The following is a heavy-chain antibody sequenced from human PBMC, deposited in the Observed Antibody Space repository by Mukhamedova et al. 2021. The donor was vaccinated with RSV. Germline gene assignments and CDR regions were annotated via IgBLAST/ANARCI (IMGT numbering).Heavy chain of an antibody. CDR3: ARATYYYDSSCYYYHFDY. V-gene: IGHV3-21*01. CDR2: ISSSSSYI. D-gene: IGHD3-22*01. Sequence: VRQAPGKGLEWVSSISSSSSYIYYADSVKGRFTISRDNAKNSLYLQMNSLRAEDTAVYYCARATYYYDSSCYYYHFDYWGQGTL. J-gene: IGHJ4*02.